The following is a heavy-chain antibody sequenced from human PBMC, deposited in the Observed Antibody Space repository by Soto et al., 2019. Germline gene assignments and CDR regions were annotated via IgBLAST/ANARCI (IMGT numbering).Heavy chain of an antibody. Sequence: SVKVSCKASGGAFSDYAFSWVRQAPGQGLEWLGGIMPIFRAPDYAQKFQGRVTITADEFTRTAYMEMNSLRSEDTAVYYCASWLKGPDIGNYYYGMDVRAQRTTVTVSS. J-gene: IGHJ6*02. V-gene: IGHV1-69*13. CDR3: ASWLKGPDIGNYYYGMDV. CDR2: IMPIFRAP. CDR1: GGAFSDYA. D-gene: IGHD2-15*01.